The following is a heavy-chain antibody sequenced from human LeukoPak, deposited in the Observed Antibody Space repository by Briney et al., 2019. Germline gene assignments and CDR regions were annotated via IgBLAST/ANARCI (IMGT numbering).Heavy chain of an antibody. V-gene: IGHV4-30-4*07. D-gene: IGHD4-17*01. CDR2: RHSTGNS. Sequence: SETLSLTCAVSKDPIISFDHSWICIPHFPGKGLEWMGYRHSTGNSYYNPSLRGRVFISEDSYTGYLSLTLMFVTAADAALYYCARHILDGDNGSKGFDLWGQGIRVPVSS. CDR1: KDPIISFDHS. J-gene: IGHJ4*02. CDR3: ARHILDGDNGSKGFDL.